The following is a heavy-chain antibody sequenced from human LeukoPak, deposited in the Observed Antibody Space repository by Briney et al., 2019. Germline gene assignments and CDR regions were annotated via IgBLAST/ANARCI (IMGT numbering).Heavy chain of an antibody. V-gene: IGHV3-23*01. CDR1: GFTFSSYG. CDR2: ISGSGGST. J-gene: IGHJ6*03. CDR3: AKDGAHYYDSSHMDV. Sequence: GGSLRLSRAASGFTFSSYGMSWVRQAPGKGLEWVSAISGSGGSTYYADSVKGRFTISRDNSKNTLYLQMNSLRAEDTAVYYCAKDGAHYYDSSHMDVWGKGTTVTISS. D-gene: IGHD3-22*01.